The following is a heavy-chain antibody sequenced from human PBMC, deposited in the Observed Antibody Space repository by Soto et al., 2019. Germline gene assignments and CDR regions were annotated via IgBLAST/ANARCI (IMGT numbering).Heavy chain of an antibody. J-gene: IGHJ5*02. V-gene: IGHV1-2*02. D-gene: IGHD5-18*01. CDR1: GYTFTGYY. CDR3: ARESGYSYGYDWFDP. CDR2: INPNSGGT. Sequence: GASVKVSCKASGYTFTGYYMHWVRQAPGQGLEWMGWINPNSGGTNYAQKFQGRVTMTRDTSISTAYMELSRLRSDDTAVYYCARESGYSYGYDWFDPWGQGTLVTVSS.